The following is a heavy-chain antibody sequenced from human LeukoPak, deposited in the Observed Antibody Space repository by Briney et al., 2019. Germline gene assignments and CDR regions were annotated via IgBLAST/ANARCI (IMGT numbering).Heavy chain of an antibody. V-gene: IGHV1-69*13. CDR3: ARSRITIFGVVTTLFDY. CDR2: IIPIFGTA. J-gene: IGHJ4*02. CDR1: GGTFSSYA. Sequence: ASVKVSCKASGGTFSSYAISWVRQAPGQGLEWMGGIIPIFGTANYAQKFQGRVTITADESTSTAYMELSSLRSEDTAVYYCARSRITIFGVVTTLFDYWGQGTLVTVSS. D-gene: IGHD3-3*01.